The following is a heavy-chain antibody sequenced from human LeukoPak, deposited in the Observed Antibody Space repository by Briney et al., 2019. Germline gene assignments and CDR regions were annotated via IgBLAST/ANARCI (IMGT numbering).Heavy chain of an antibody. V-gene: IGHV3-23*01. D-gene: IGHD6-19*01. J-gene: IGHJ4*02. CDR2: FTETGNK. CDR3: ARRGAGSGGLDY. Sequence: GGSLRLSCAASGFTFTLHAMNWVRQAPGKGLEWVSAFTETGNKYYAASVKGRFTTSRDTSKNTLFLQMNSLRAEDTALYYCARRGAGSGGLDYWGQGTVVTVSA. CDR1: GFTFTLHA.